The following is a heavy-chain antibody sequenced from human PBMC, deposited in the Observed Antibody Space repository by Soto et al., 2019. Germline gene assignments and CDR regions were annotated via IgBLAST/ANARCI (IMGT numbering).Heavy chain of an antibody. J-gene: IGHJ6*02. CDR2: TYYRSKWNN. Sequence: SQTLSLTSALSGDSVSSNSAAWNWIRQSPSRGLEWLGRTYYRSKWNNDYAVSVKSRITINPDTSKNQFSLQLNSVTTEDTAVYYCARDREYQLPYYYYYGMDVWGQGTTVTVSS. CDR3: ARDREYQLPYYYYYGMDV. D-gene: IGHD2-2*01. CDR1: GDSVSSNSAA. V-gene: IGHV6-1*01.